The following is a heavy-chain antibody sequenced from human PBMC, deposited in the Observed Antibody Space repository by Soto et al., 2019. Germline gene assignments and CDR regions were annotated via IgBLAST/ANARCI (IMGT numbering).Heavy chain of an antibody. CDR1: GFTFSNYW. CDR2: IDSDGSRI. J-gene: IGHJ4*02. CDR3: VRTSLVVAVATREDF. V-gene: IGHV3-74*01. D-gene: IGHD2-15*01. Sequence: EVQVVESGGGLVQPGESLRLSCAASGFTFSNYWMHWVRQAPGKGLVWVSRIDSDGSRITYADFVKGRFTISRDNAKNTVYLHMNSLTAEDTAVYYCVRTSLVVAVATREDFWGQGTLITVSS.